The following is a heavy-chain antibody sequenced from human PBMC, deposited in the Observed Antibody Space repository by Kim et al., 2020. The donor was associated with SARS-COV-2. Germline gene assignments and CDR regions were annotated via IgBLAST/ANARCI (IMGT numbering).Heavy chain of an antibody. Sequence: GGSLRLSCAASGLSFESSAMNWVRQAPGKGLEWVAVISYDGRNKDYADSVTGRFTISRDNSKSTLYLQMNSLRVEDTAVYYCARGNYYESLSLSDYYNG. D-gene: IGHD3-22*01. J-gene: IGHJ6*01. CDR3: ARGNYYESLSLSDYYNG. CDR1: GLSFESSA. V-gene: IGHV3-30-3*01. CDR2: ISYDGRNK.